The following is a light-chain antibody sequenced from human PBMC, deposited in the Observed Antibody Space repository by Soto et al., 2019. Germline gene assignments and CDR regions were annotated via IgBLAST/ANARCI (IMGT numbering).Light chain of an antibody. CDR3: MQGTHWPWT. Sequence: DVVMTQSPLSLPVTLGQPASISCRSSQSLIHSDGDTYLNWFQQRPGQSPRRLIYKVSDRDSGVPDRFTGSGSGTDFTLKISRVEAEDVGVYYCMQGTHWPWTFGQGNVVEIK. CDR1: QSLIHSDGDTY. J-gene: IGKJ1*01. V-gene: IGKV2-30*02. CDR2: KVS.